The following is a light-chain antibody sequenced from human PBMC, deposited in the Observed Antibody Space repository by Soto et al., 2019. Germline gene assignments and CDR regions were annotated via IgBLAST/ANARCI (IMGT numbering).Light chain of an antibody. V-gene: IGKV1-39*01. CDR2: EAS. CDR1: QSIRSH. Sequence: DIQMTQSPSSLSASVGDRVTITCRASQSIRSHLNWYQQKPEKAPELLIYEASSLQSGVPSRFSGSGSGTDFTLTISSLQPEDFATYYCQQSYTTPFTFGPGTKVDIK. J-gene: IGKJ3*01. CDR3: QQSYTTPFT.